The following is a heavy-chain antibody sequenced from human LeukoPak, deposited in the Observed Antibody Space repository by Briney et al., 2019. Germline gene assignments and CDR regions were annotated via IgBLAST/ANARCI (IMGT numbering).Heavy chain of an antibody. CDR2: IYYSGGT. D-gene: IGHD6-6*01. J-gene: IGHJ4*02. Sequence: SETLSLTCTVSGGSISSYYWSWIRQPPGKGLEWIGYIYYSGGTNYNPSLKSRVTISVDTSKNQFSLKLSSVTAADTAVYYCARGEELVPDYWGQGTLVTVSS. CDR3: ARGEELVPDY. CDR1: GGSISSYY. V-gene: IGHV4-59*01.